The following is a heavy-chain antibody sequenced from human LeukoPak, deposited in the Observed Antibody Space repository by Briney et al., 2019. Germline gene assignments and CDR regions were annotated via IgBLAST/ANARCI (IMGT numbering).Heavy chain of an antibody. D-gene: IGHD1-26*01. V-gene: IGHV3-48*04. CDR3: ARVGIVGARNAFDI. Sequence: GGSLRLSCAASGFTFSNYNMNWVRQAPGKGLEWVSYISSSSSTIYYADSVKGRFTISRDNAENSLYLQMNSLRAEDTAVYYCARVGIVGARNAFDIWGQGTMVTVSS. CDR1: GFTFSNYN. J-gene: IGHJ3*02. CDR2: ISSSSSTI.